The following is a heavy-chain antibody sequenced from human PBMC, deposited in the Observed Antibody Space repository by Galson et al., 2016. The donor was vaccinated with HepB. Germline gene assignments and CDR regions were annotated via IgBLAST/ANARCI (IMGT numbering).Heavy chain of an antibody. Sequence: SLRLSCAAAGFTFSRYAMHWVRQAPGKGLEWVAVISDDGNNKKYADSVKGRFTISRDISEETLYLQMNSLKTEDTAMYYCATWGFTLGVDHWGRGIQVTVSS. CDR3: ATWGFTLGVDH. J-gene: IGHJ4*02. CDR1: GFTFSRYA. CDR2: ISDDGNNK. V-gene: IGHV3-30-3*01. D-gene: IGHD3-16*01.